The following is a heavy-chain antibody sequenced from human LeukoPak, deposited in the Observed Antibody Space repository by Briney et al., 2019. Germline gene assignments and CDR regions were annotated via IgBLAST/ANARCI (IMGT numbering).Heavy chain of an antibody. CDR3: ARDSYDYVWGSYPVATNFDY. CDR2: ISSSSSTI. J-gene: IGHJ4*02. Sequence: PGGSLRLSCAASGFTFSSYSMNWVRQAPGKGLEWVSYISSSSSTIYYADSVKGRFTISRDNAKNSLYLQMNSLRAEDTAVYYCARDSYDYVWGSYPVATNFDYWGQGTLVTVSS. D-gene: IGHD3-16*02. CDR1: GFTFSSYS. V-gene: IGHV3-48*01.